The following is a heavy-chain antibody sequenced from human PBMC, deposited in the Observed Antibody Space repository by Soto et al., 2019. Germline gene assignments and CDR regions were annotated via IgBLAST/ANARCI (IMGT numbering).Heavy chain of an antibody. J-gene: IGHJ4*02. CDR2: IIPILGKT. CDR3: ARDLQGTPFDY. CDR1: GFTFTSSA. Sequence: SVKVSCKASGFTFTSSAMQWVRQAPGQGLEWIGRIIPILGKTNYAQKFQGRVTITADKSTSTAYMELSSLRSEDTAVYYCARDLQGTPFDYWGQGTLVTVSS. D-gene: IGHD4-4*01. V-gene: IGHV1-69*04.